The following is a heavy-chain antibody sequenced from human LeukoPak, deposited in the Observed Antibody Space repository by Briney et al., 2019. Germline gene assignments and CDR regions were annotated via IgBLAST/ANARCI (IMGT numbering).Heavy chain of an antibody. CDR2: IYYSGST. J-gene: IGHJ6*02. CDR1: GDSISSYY. Sequence: PSETLSLTCTVSGDSISSYYWSWLRQPTGKGLEGLGYIYYSGSTDYNPSLKSRVTISVDTSKNQFSLKLSSVTAADTAVYYCARHGPLYEYFYYNMDVWGQGTTVTVSS. CDR3: ARHGPLYEYFYYNMDV. V-gene: IGHV4-59*08. D-gene: IGHD5/OR15-5a*01.